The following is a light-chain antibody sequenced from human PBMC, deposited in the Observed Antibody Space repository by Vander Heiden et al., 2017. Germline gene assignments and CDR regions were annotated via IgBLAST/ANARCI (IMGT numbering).Light chain of an antibody. CDR1: QSIDNY. CDR2: GAS. J-gene: IGKJ3*01. CDR3: QQSYITPFT. V-gene: IGKV1-39*01. Sequence: DIQMTQSPSSLSASVGDRVIITCRTSQSIDNYLNWYQEKPGKGPSLLIYGASTLQIGVPSRFSGSGSGTEFTLTISRLQPEDFATYSCQQSYITPFTFGHGAKVDIK.